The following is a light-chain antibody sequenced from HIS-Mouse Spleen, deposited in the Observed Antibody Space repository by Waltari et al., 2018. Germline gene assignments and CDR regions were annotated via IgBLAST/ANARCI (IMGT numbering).Light chain of an antibody. CDR3: QSYDSSNVV. CDR2: EDN. V-gene: IGLV6-57*02. Sequence: NFMLTQPHSVSESPGKTVTISCTGSSGSIASNYVQWYHRRPGRAPTTVIYEDNQRPSGVPDRFSGSIDSSSNSASLTISGLKTEDEADYYCQSYDSSNVVFGGGTKLTVL. CDR1: SGSIASNY. J-gene: IGLJ2*01.